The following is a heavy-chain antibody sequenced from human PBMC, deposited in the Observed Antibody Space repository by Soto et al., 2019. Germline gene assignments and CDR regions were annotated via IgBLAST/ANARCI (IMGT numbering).Heavy chain of an antibody. Sequence: SETLSLTCTVSGGSISSSSYYWGWIRQPPGKGLEWIGSIYYSGSTYYNPSLKSRVTISVDTSKNQFSLKLSSVTAADTAVYYCARETSGYDWPYYYYYMDVWGKGTTVTVSS. V-gene: IGHV4-39*02. D-gene: IGHD5-12*01. CDR2: IYYSGST. CDR3: ARETSGYDWPYYYYYMDV. J-gene: IGHJ6*03. CDR1: GGSISSSSYY.